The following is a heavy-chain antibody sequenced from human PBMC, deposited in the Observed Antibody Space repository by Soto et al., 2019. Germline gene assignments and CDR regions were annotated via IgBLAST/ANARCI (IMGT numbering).Heavy chain of an antibody. CDR2: IYYSGST. J-gene: IGHJ4*02. D-gene: IGHD5-18*01. CDR1: GGSISSGDYY. CDR3: AAYVDTAMGNFDY. V-gene: IGHV4-30-4*01. Sequence: SETLSLTCTVSGGSISSGDYYWSWIRQPPGKGLEWFGYIYYSGSTYYNPSLKSRVTISVDTSKNQFSLKLSSVTAADTAVYYCAAYVDTAMGNFDYWGQGTPVTVSS.